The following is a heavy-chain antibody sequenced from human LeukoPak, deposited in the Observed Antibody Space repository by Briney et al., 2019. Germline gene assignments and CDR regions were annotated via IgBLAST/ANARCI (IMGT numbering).Heavy chain of an antibody. CDR1: GGSISSSSHY. V-gene: IGHV4-39*07. J-gene: IGHJ1*01. CDR3: ARVAAAGTGYFQH. D-gene: IGHD6-13*01. CDR2: VYYSGST. Sequence: PSETLSLTCTVSGGSISSSSHYWGWIRQPPGKGLEWIGNVYYSGSTYYNPSLKSRVTISVDTSKNQFSLKVNSVTAADTAVYYCARVAAAGTGYFQHWGQGTLVTVSS.